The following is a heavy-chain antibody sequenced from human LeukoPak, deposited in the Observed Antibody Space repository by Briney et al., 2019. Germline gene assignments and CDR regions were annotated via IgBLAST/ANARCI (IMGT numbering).Heavy chain of an antibody. V-gene: IGHV4-34*01. CDR1: GGSFSAYY. J-gene: IGHJ4*02. D-gene: IGHD5-18*01. Sequence: PSETLSLTCAVYGGSFSAYYWGWIRQPPGEGLEWIGSIYYSGSTYYNPSLKSRVTTSVDTSKNQFSLKLSSVTAADTAVYYCARDGSGYSYGHSDYWGQGTLVTVSS. CDR2: IYYSGST. CDR3: ARDGSGYSYGHSDY.